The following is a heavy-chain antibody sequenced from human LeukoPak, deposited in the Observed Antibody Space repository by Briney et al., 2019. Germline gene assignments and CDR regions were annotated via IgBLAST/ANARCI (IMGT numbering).Heavy chain of an antibody. V-gene: IGHV3-64D*06. J-gene: IGHJ4*02. Sequence: PGVSLRLSCSASDFTFNSYDMHWLRQAPGKGLEYVSAISSNGGNTYYADSVKGRFTISRDNSKNTLYLQMCSLRAEDTAVDYCVKDLGISVTTAPGFDYWGQGTLVTVSS. CDR2: ISSNGGNT. CDR3: VKDLGISVTTAPGFDY. CDR1: DFTFNSYD. D-gene: IGHD4-17*01.